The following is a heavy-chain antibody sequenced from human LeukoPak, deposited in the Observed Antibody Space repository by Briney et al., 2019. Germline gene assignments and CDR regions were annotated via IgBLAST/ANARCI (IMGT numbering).Heavy chain of an antibody. Sequence: ASVKVSCKASGYTFTGYYLHWVRQAPGQGLEWMGWINPNSGGTKYVQKFQGRVTMTRDTSISTAYMELSRLRSDDTAVYYCASGSLASYFDHWGQGTLVTVSS. D-gene: IGHD3-16*01. CDR1: GYTFTGYY. CDR3: ASGSLASYFDH. CDR2: INPNSGGT. J-gene: IGHJ4*02. V-gene: IGHV1-2*02.